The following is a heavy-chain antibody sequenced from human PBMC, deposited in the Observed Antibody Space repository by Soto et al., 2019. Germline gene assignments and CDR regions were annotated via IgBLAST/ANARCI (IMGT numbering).Heavy chain of an antibody. CDR1: GFSLTNSGVG. Sequence: QITLKESGPTLVEPTQTLTLTCSFSGFSLTNSGVGVGWFRQAPGKALECLGIIYWDNDRRYNPSLKTRLTKSKHTAKNQVVHTVTHMEPVDTRTDYCAHIVTYSGSWDVRWFDSWGQGTPVTVS. D-gene: IGHD2-15*01. J-gene: IGHJ5*01. V-gene: IGHV2-5*02. CDR2: IYWDNDR. CDR3: AHIVTYSGSWDVRWFDS.